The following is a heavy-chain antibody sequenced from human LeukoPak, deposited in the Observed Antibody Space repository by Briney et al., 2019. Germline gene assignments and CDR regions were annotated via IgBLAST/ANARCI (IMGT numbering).Heavy chain of an antibody. CDR3: ARGTFRYYYDSSGYYYDY. CDR2: IYYSGST. Sequence: SETLSLTCTVSGGSISSYYCSWIRQPPGKGLEWIGYIYYSGSTNYNPSLKSRVTISVDTSKNQFSLKLSSVTAADTAVYYCARGTFRYYYDSSGYYYDYWGQGTLVTVSS. CDR1: GGSISSYY. J-gene: IGHJ4*02. D-gene: IGHD3-22*01. V-gene: IGHV4-59*01.